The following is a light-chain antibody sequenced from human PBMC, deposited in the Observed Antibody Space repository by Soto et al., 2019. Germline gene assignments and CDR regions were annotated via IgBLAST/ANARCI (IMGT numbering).Light chain of an antibody. CDR3: SSYTSSSTLYV. CDR1: SSDVGGYNY. V-gene: IGLV2-14*01. J-gene: IGLJ1*01. Sequence: QSALTQPASVSGSPGQSITISCTGTSSDVGGYNYVSWYQQHPGKAPKLMIYEVSNRPSGASNRFSGSKSGNTASLTISGLQAEDEADYYCSSYTSSSTLYVFGTGTKLTVL. CDR2: EVS.